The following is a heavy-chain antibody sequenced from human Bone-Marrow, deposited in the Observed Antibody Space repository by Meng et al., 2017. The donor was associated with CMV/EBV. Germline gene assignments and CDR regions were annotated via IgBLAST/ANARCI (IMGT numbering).Heavy chain of an antibody. V-gene: IGHV4-59*01. J-gene: IGHJ5*02. CDR1: GGSISSYY. CDR3: ARDGGGYCSSTSCYNGWFDP. D-gene: IGHD2-2*02. Sequence: SETLSLSCTVSGGSISSYYWSWIRQPPGKGLEWIGYIYYSGSTNYNPSLKSRVTISVDTSKTQFSLRLSSVTAADTAVYYCARDGGGYCSSTSCYNGWFDPWGQGTLVTVSS. CDR2: IYYSGST.